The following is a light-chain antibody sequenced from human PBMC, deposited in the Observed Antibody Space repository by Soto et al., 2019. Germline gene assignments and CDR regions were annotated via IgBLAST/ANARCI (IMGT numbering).Light chain of an antibody. CDR1: QTISSW. Sequence: EIQMTQSPSTLSGSVGDRVTITCRASQTISSWLSWYQQKPGKAPKLLIYKASTLKSGVPSRFSGSGSGTEFTLTISSLQPDDFATYYCQHYNSYSEAFGQGTKLDI. J-gene: IGKJ1*01. V-gene: IGKV1-5*03. CDR2: KAS. CDR3: QHYNSYSEA.